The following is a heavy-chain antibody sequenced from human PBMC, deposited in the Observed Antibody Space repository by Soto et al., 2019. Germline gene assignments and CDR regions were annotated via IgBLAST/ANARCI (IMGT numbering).Heavy chain of an antibody. CDR3: ATHGLGVSSPPYFDH. CDR2: FVPLFGTT. Sequence: QLVQSGSEVKKPGSSVKVSCQASGGTFSGYVVTWVRQAPGQGLEWMGEFVPLFGTTNYAQRFSGRITITAEESTSTAYMELRTLRSADTAVYYCATHGLGVSSPPYFDHWGQGTLVTVSS. J-gene: IGHJ4*02. V-gene: IGHV1-69*01. D-gene: IGHD3-16*01. CDR1: GGTFSGYV.